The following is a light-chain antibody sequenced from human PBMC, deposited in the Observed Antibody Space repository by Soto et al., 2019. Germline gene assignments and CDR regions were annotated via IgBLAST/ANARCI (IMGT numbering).Light chain of an antibody. V-gene: IGKV3-11*01. Sequence: EIVLTQSPATLSLSLGETATLSCRASQSVGSYLAWYQQKPGQAPTLLIYDASTRATGIPARFSGSGSGTDFTLTLSRLVAEDFAVYYCQQRTTAPPFTFGGGTQVEIK. CDR1: QSVGSY. CDR2: DAS. CDR3: QQRTTAPPFT. J-gene: IGKJ4*01.